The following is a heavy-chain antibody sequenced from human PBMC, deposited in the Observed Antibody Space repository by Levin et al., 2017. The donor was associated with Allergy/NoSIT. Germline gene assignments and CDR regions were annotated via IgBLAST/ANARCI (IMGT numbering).Heavy chain of an antibody. D-gene: IGHD6-19*01. CDR3: ARVGSGASRDDTCDV. CDR2: IGSTGSHI. V-gene: IGHV3-21*01. Sequence: SCAASGFTFSSYSMNWVRQAPGKGLEWVACIGSTGSHIYYADSMKGRFTISRDNAKNSLYLQMDSLRAEDTALYYCARVGSGASRDDTCDVWGQGTMVTVSS. J-gene: IGHJ3*01. CDR1: GFTFSSYS.